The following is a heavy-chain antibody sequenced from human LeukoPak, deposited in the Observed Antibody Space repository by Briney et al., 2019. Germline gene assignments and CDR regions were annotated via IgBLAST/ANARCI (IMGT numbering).Heavy chain of an antibody. CDR3: AELGITMIGGV. D-gene: IGHD3-10*02. CDR2: ISTSSSYI. V-gene: IGHV3-21*01. Sequence: GGSLRLSCAASGFTFSSYSMSWVRQAPGKGLEWVSSISTSSSYIYYADSVKGRFTISRDNAKNSLYLQMNSLRAEDTAVYYCAELGITMIGGVWGKGTTVTISS. J-gene: IGHJ6*04. CDR1: GFTFSSYS.